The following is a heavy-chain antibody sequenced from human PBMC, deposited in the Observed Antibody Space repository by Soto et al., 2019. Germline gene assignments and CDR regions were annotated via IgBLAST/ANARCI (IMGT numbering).Heavy chain of an antibody. CDR2: IYYSGST. J-gene: IGHJ6*03. CDR1: GGSISSYY. D-gene: IGHD2-8*01. V-gene: IGHV4-59*01. CDR3: ARASCTNGVCHDYYYYYYMDV. Sequence: PSETLSLTCTVSGGSISSYYWSWIRQPPGKGLEWIGYIYYSGSTNYNPSLKSRVTISVDTSKNQFSLKLSSVTAADTAVYYCARASCTNGVCHDYYYYYYMDVGGKGTTVTVSS.